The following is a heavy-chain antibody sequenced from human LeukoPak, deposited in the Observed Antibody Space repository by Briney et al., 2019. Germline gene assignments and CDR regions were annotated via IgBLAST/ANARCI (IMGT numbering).Heavy chain of an antibody. V-gene: IGHV3-11*01. CDR3: FLRPISTSFRAFDI. J-gene: IGHJ3*02. CDR2: ISSSSLTI. CDR1: GFTFSDYY. D-gene: IGHD2-2*01. Sequence: KPGGSLRLSCAVSGFTFSDYYMNWIRQAPGKGLEWVSYISSSSLTIYYADSVKGRFTISRDNAKDSLYLQMNSLRAEDTAVYYCFLRPISTSFRAFDIWGQGTMVTVSS.